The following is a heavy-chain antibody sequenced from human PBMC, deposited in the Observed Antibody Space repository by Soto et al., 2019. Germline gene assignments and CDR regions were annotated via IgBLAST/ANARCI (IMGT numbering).Heavy chain of an antibody. CDR2: IKSKTDGGTT. J-gene: IGHJ2*01. CDR1: GFTFSNAW. CDR3: TTAIGLPNSMVPYWYFDL. Sequence: TGGSLRLSCAASGFTFSNAWMSWVRQAPGKGLEWVGRIKSKTDGGTTDYAAPVKGRFTISRDDSKNTLYLQMNSLKTEDTAVYYCTTAIGLPNSMVPYWYFDLWGRGTLVT. D-gene: IGHD3-10*01. V-gene: IGHV3-15*01.